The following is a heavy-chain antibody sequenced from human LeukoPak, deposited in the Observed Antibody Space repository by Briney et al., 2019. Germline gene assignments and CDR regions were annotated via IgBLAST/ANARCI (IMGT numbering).Heavy chain of an antibody. CDR2: ISGSGGST. J-gene: IGHJ6*02. CDR1: GFTFSSYA. Sequence: PGGSLRLSCAASGFTFSSYAMSWVRQAPGKGLEWVSAISGSGGSTYYADSVKGRFTISRDNSKNTLYLQMNSLRAEDTAVYYCAKEAVGATPTIYYYYGMDVWGQGTTVTVSS. CDR3: AKEAVGATPTIYYYYGMDV. D-gene: IGHD1-26*01. V-gene: IGHV3-23*01.